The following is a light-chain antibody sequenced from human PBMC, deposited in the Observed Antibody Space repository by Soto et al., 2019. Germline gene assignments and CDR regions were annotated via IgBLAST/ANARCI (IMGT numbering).Light chain of an antibody. J-gene: IGLJ2*01. CDR3: LSYDRSLTALV. CDR1: SSNIGAGYD. CDR2: GNS. Sequence: QSVLTQPPSVSGAPGQRVTISCTGSSSNIGAGYDVHWYQQLPGTAPKLLIYGNSNRPSGVPDRFSGSQSGTSASLAITGLQAEDEADYYCLSYDRSLTALVFGGGTKLTVL. V-gene: IGLV1-40*01.